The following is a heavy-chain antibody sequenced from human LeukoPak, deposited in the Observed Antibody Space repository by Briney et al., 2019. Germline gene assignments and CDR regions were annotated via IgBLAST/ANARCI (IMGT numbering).Heavy chain of an antibody. J-gene: IGHJ4*02. D-gene: IGHD2-2*01. CDR1: GGSISSSSYY. CDR2: IYYSGST. CDR3: ARGLQSRAVPGGDY. Sequence: PSETLSLTCTVSGGSISSSSYYWGWIRQPPGKGLEWIGSIYYSGSTYYNPSLKSRVTISIDTSKNQFSLKLSSVTAADTAVYYCARGLQSRAVPGGDYWGQGTLVTVSS. V-gene: IGHV4-39*07.